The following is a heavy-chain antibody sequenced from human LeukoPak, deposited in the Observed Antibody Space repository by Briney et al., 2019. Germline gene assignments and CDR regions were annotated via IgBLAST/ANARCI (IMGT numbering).Heavy chain of an antibody. V-gene: IGHV4-34*01. D-gene: IGHD2-2*01. Sequence: SETLSLTCAVYGGSFSGYYRSWIRQPPGKGLEWIGEINHSGSTNYNPSLKSRVTISVDTSKNQFSLKLCSVTAADTAVYYCARSASYVPAATYWGQGTLVTVSS. J-gene: IGHJ4*02. CDR1: GGSFSGYY. CDR3: ARSASYVPAATY. CDR2: INHSGST.